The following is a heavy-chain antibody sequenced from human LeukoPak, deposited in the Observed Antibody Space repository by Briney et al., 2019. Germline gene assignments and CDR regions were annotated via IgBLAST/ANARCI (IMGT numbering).Heavy chain of an antibody. CDR1: GGSISSYY. CDR3: ARDRYYDFWSGYSGHYYYMDV. D-gene: IGHD3-3*01. V-gene: IGHV4-59*01. Sequence: SETLSLTCTVSGGSISSYYWSWLRQPPGKGLEWIGYIYYSGSTNYNPSLKSRVTISVDTSKNQFSLKLSSVTAADTAVYYCARDRYYDFWSGYSGHYYYMDVWGKGTTVTVYS. J-gene: IGHJ6*03. CDR2: IYYSGST.